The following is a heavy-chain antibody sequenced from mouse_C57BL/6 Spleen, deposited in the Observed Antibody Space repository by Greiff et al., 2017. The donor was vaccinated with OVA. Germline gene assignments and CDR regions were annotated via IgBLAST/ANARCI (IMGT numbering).Heavy chain of an antibody. CDR3: TGHSSYYYGSNIYAMDY. V-gene: IGHV5-9*01. Sequence: EVKLVESGGGLVKPGGSLKLSCAASGFTFSSYTMSWVRQTPEKRLEWVATISGGGGNTYYTDSVKGRFTISRDNAKNTLYLQMSSLRSEDTALYDCTGHSSYYYGSNIYAMDYWGQGTSVTVSS. CDR2: ISGGGGNT. J-gene: IGHJ4*01. CDR1: GFTFSSYT. D-gene: IGHD1-1*01.